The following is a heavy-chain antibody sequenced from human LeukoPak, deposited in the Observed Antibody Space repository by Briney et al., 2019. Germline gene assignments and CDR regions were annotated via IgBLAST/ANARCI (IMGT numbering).Heavy chain of an antibody. CDR2: VSDTGDT. J-gene: IGHJ5*02. D-gene: IGHD3-3*01. V-gene: IGHV4-59*01. Sequence: PSETLSLTCTVSDVSISGNYWTWIRQLPGKGLEWIGFVSDTGDTDYNPSLKSRLTIPVDTSKSQLSLRLSSVTAADTALYYCARVFRGVVPSNWFDPWGQGTMVTVSS. CDR1: DVSISGNY. CDR3: ARVFRGVVPSNWFDP.